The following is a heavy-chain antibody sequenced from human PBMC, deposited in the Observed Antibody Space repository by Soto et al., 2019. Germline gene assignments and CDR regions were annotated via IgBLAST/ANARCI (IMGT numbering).Heavy chain of an antibody. CDR2: IYYSGST. D-gene: IGHD6-6*01. CDR3: ARDGPTREYSSSSRGYFDY. J-gene: IGHJ4*02. CDR1: GGSISSYY. Sequence: SETLSLTCTVSGGSISSYYWSWIRQPPGKGLEWIGYIYYSGSTNYNPSLKSRVTISVDTSKNQFSLKLSSVTAADTAVYYCARDGPTREYSSSSRGYFDYWGQGTLVTVSS. V-gene: IGHV4-59*01.